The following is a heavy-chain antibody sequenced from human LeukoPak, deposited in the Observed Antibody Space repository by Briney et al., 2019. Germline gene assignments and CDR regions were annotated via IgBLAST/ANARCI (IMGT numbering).Heavy chain of an antibody. V-gene: IGHV3-7*01. CDR1: GFTFSRFW. CDR3: AREDWNDGDAFDI. D-gene: IGHD1-1*01. Sequence: GGSLRLSCAASGFTFSRFWMNWVRQAPGKGLEWVANIKRDGSEKYYVDSVKGRLTISRDDAKNSLYLQMNSLRAEDTAVYYCAREDWNDGDAFDIWGQGTMVTVSS. CDR2: IKRDGSEK. J-gene: IGHJ3*02.